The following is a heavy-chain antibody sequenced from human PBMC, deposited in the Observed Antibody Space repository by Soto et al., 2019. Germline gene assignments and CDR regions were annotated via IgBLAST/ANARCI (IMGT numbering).Heavy chain of an antibody. V-gene: IGHV1-18*01. D-gene: IGHD1-1*01. CDR2: ISTYNGNP. Sequence: QIQLVQSGAEVKKPGAAVKVSCKASGYIFTSQGISWVRQAPGQGLEWMGWISTYNGNPNYAQKLQGRVTMTTNTSTTTAFLELRSLTSDDTAVYYCAIGRTRALDSWGQGTPVIVSS. CDR1: GYIFTSQG. J-gene: IGHJ4*02. CDR3: AIGRTRALDS.